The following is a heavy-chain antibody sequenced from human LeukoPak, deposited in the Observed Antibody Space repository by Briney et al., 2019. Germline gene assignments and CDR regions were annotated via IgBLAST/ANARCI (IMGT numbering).Heavy chain of an antibody. D-gene: IGHD2-2*01. Sequence: GESLKISCKGSGYSFTSYWIGWVRQMPGKGLEWMGIIYPGDSDTRYSPSFQGQVTISADKSISTAYLQWSSLKASDTAMYYCARARGRGYCSSTSCYSFKYWGQGTLVTVSS. CDR2: IYPGDSDT. V-gene: IGHV5-51*01. CDR3: ARARGRGYCSSTSCYSFKY. CDR1: GYSFTSYW. J-gene: IGHJ4*02.